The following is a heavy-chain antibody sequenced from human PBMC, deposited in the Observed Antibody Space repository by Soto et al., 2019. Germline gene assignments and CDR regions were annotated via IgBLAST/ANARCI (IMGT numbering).Heavy chain of an antibody. J-gene: IGHJ4*02. CDR3: AREDILGVRSFDY. Sequence: GGSLRLSCAASGFTFSGYSVNWVRQAPGKGLEWVSYISSGSKTIYYAEPVKGRFTVSRDNARNSQYLQMNSLRDEDTAVYYCAREDILGVRSFDYWGQGTLVTVSS. CDR1: GFTFSGYS. V-gene: IGHV3-48*02. CDR2: ISSGSKTI. D-gene: IGHD3-9*01.